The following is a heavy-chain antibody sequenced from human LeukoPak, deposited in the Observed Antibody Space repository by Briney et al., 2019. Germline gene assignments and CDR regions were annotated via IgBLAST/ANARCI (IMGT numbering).Heavy chain of an antibody. D-gene: IGHD6-6*01. V-gene: IGHV4-31*03. CDR2: IYYSGST. J-gene: IGHJ4*02. CDR1: GGSISSGGYY. CDR3: ARRGAARSGNYFDY. Sequence: SETLSLTCTVSGGSISSGGYYWSWIRQHPGKGLEWIGYIYYSGSTYYNPSLKSRVTISVDTSKNQFSLKLSSVTAADTAVYYCARRGAARSGNYFDYWGQGTLVTVSS.